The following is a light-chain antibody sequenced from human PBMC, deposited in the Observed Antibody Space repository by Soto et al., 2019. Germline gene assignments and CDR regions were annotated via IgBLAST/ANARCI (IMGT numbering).Light chain of an antibody. CDR3: QQSYSGPWT. Sequence: IQFTPSPSSLSVSVGDRVTITCRASQSISSYLNWYQQKRGKAPNLLIYAASSLQSGFPSSFSGSGSGTDFTLTISSLQFEDFATYYCQQSYSGPWTVGQGTKVDSK. V-gene: IGKV1-39*01. J-gene: IGKJ1*01. CDR2: AAS. CDR1: QSISSY.